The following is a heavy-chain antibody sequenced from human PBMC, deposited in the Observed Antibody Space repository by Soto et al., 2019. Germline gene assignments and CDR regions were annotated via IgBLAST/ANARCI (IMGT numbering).Heavy chain of an antibody. J-gene: IGHJ4*02. V-gene: IGHV3-30*18. CDR1: GFTFSTYG. CDR2: ISYDGSKK. Sequence: HPGGSLRLSCAATGFTFSTYGTHWVRQAPGKGLEWVAVISYDGSKKYYADSVKGRFTISRDNSKSTLYLQMNSLRADDTAVYYCVKDRVESGLGEVDYWGQGTLVTVSS. CDR3: VKDRVESGLGEVDY. D-gene: IGHD3-16*01.